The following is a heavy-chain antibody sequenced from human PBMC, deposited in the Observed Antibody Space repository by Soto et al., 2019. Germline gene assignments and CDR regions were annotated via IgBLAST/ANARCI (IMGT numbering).Heavy chain of an antibody. J-gene: IGHJ4*02. CDR1: GFTFSSYN. CDR3: AREYSSGCGLGY. CDR2: ISSTSSTI. Sequence: EVQLVESGGGLVQPGGSLRLSCAASGFTFSSYNMNWVRQAPGKGLEWVSYISSTSSTIYYADSVKGRFTISRDNAKNSLYLQMSILRAEDTAVYYCAREYSSGCGLGYWGQGALVTVSS. D-gene: IGHD6-19*01. V-gene: IGHV3-48*01.